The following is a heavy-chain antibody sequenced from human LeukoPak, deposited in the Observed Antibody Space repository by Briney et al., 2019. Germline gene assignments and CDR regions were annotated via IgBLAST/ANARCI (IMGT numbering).Heavy chain of an antibody. CDR1: GASIISNNW. V-gene: IGHV4-4*02. Sequence: PSETLSLTCAVSGASIISNNWWSWARQPSGKGLEWIGEIWHSGTTNYNPSLKSRVTISVDNSKNQFSLKLNSVTAADTAVYYCMGADYGGHWGQGTLVTVSS. CDR3: MGADYGGH. D-gene: IGHD4-17*01. J-gene: IGHJ4*02. CDR2: IWHSGTT.